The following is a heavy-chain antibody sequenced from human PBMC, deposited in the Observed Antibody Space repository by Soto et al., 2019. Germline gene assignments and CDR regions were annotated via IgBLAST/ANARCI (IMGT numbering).Heavy chain of an antibody. Sequence: ASVTVSCKASGYTFTSYDINWVRKTTGQGLEWMGWMNPNSGNTGYAQKFQGRVTMTRNTSISTAYMELSSLRAEDTAVYYCARVPRKAHLKDIVVVPAAMPRIYYYYYGMDVWGQGTTVTVSS. CDR1: GYTFTSYD. CDR3: ARVPRKAHLKDIVVVPAAMPRIYYYYYGMDV. V-gene: IGHV1-8*01. CDR2: MNPNSGNT. J-gene: IGHJ6*02. D-gene: IGHD2-2*01.